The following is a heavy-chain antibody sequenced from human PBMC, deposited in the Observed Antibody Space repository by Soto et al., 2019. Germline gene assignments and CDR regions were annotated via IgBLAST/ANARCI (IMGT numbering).Heavy chain of an antibody. V-gene: IGHV4-59*01. CDR2: IYYSGRT. CDR1: GGSISSYY. Sequence: QVQLQESGPGLVKPSETLSLTCTVSGGSISSYYLSWIRQPPGKGLELMGYIYYSGRTNYNPSLKSRVTISVDTYKNQFSLKLSSVTAADTAVYYCARGYCSSTICYIWDNWFDPWGQGTLVSVSS. J-gene: IGHJ5*02. CDR3: ARGYCSSTICYIWDNWFDP. D-gene: IGHD2-2*02.